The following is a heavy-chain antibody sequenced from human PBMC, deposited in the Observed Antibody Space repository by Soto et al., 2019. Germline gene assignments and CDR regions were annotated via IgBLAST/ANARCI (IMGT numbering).Heavy chain of an antibody. CDR1: GYSVSSNSAA. CDR2: TYYRSKWYN. CDR3: ARDRLTYYDFGWFDP. J-gene: IGHJ5*02. D-gene: IGHD3-3*01. V-gene: IGHV6-1*01. Sequence: SHTLSLPCAISGYSVSSNSAAWNLIRQSPSRGLEWLGRTYYRSKWYNDYAVSVKSRITINPDTSKNQFSLQLNSVTPEDTAVYYCARDRLTYYDFGWFDPWGQGTLVTVSS.